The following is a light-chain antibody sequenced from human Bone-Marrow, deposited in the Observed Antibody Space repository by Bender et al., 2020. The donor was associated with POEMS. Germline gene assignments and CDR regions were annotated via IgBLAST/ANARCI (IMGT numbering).Light chain of an antibody. Sequence: QSVLTQPPSASGTPGQSVIISCSGTDSNFGGNNVNWYQHLPGTAPRLVVYSNYQRPSGIPERISGSSSGNTATLTISGTQGIDEADYYCQAWDGDTVVFGGGTKLTVL. V-gene: IGLV1-44*01. CDR2: SNY. CDR3: QAWDGDTVV. J-gene: IGLJ2*01. CDR1: DSNFGGNN.